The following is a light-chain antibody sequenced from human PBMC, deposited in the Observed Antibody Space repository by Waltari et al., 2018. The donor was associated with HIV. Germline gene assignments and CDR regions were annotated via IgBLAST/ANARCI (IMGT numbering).Light chain of an antibody. CDR3: SSFANRDGFYVL. CDR2: EVT. J-gene: IGLJ2*01. V-gene: IGLV2-8*01. CDR1: NSDIGTYDY. Sequence: QSALTQPPSASGSPGQSVTLSCTGTNSDIGTYDYVSWYQHHPGKAPKLVISEVTKRPSGVSDRFSGSKSGNTAFLTVSGLQAEEEADYYCSSFANRDGFYVLFGGGTRLTVL.